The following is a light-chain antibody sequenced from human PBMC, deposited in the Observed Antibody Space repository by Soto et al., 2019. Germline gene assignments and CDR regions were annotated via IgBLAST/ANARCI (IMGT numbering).Light chain of an antibody. CDR3: QQYGSSPT. CDR2: GAS. J-gene: IGKJ1*01. Sequence: EIVLTQSPVTLSLSPGERATLSCRASRSFASSYLGWYQQKPGQAPRLLIYGASSRATGIPDRFSGSGSGTDFTLTISRLEPEDFAVYYCQQYGSSPTFGQGTKVEIK. V-gene: IGKV3-20*01. CDR1: RSFASSY.